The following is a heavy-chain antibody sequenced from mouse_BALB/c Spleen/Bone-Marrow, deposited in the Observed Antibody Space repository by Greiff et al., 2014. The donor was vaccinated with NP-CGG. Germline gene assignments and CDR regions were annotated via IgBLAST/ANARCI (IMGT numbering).Heavy chain of an antibody. CDR1: GFNIKDTY. J-gene: IGHJ2*01. CDR2: IDPANGNT. Sequence: EVHLVESGAELVKPGASVKLSCTASGFNIKDTYMHWVKQRPEQGLEWIGRIDPANGNTKYDPKFQGKATITADTSSNTAYLQLSSLTSEDTAVYYCARYYYGHYFDYWGQGTTLTVSS. V-gene: IGHV14-3*02. D-gene: IGHD1-1*01. CDR3: ARYYYGHYFDY.